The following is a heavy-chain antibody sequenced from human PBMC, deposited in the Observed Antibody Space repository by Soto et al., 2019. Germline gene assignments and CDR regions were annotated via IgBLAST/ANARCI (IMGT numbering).Heavy chain of an antibody. CDR1: RYTFTRYD. J-gene: IGHJ5*02. CDR3: ARARDIVVGPAATPNWFKP. CDR2: MNPNHGNT. D-gene: IGHD2-2*02. V-gene: IGHV1-8*01. Sequence: ASVKVACKASRYTFTRYDINLIRHGTVQGRERMGCMNPNHGNTGYAQKFQGRVTMTSNTSISTAYMEIRSLSYEATAVYYGARARDIVVGPAATPNWFKPWGQGHLVIVSS.